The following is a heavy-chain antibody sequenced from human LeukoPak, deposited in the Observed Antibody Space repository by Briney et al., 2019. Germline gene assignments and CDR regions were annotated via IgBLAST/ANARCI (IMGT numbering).Heavy chain of an antibody. CDR3: ATSIIHWFDP. CDR2: ISSSGNTV. CDR1: GFTFRSYE. Sequence: GGSLRLSCAASGFTFRSYEMNWVRQAPGRGLEWVSDISSSGNTVYYADSVKGRFTISRDNDKNSLYLEMNSRRAEDTAVYYCATSIIHWFDPWGQGTLVTVSS. J-gene: IGHJ5*02. V-gene: IGHV3-48*03. D-gene: IGHD6-6*01.